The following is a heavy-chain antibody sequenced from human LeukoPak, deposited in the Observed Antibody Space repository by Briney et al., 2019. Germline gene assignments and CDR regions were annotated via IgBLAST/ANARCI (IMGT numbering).Heavy chain of an antibody. CDR3: AKGDGYNPVGWGFDY. V-gene: IGHV3-43*01. CDR1: GFTFDDYT. D-gene: IGHD5-24*01. CDR2: ISWDGGST. Sequence: PGGSLRLSCAASGFTFDDYTMHWVRPAPGKGLEWVSLISWDGGSTYYADSVKGRFTISRDNSKNSLYLQMNSLRTEDTALYYCAKGDGYNPVGWGFDYWGQGTLVTVSS. J-gene: IGHJ4*02.